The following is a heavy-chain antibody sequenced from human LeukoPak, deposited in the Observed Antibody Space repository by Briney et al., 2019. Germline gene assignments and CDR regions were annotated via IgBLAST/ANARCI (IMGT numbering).Heavy chain of an antibody. CDR1: GYTFTSYD. V-gene: IGHV1-8*02. D-gene: IGHD6-13*01. Sequence: ASVKVSCKASGYTFTSYDINWVRQATGQGLEWMGWMNPNSGNTGYAQKFQGRVTMTEDTSTDTAYMELSSLRSEDTAVYYCATTSIAAAGHFDYWGQGTLVTVSS. J-gene: IGHJ4*02. CDR3: ATTSIAAAGHFDY. CDR2: MNPNSGNT.